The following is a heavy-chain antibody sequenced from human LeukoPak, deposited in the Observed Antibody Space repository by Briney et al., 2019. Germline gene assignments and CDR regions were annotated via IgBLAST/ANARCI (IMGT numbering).Heavy chain of an antibody. J-gene: IGHJ4*02. CDR2: ISYDGSNK. CDR1: GFTFSSYG. CDR3: ASGGISRPLTGTTWILMISPLDY. Sequence: GGSLRLSCAASGFTFSSYGMHWVRQAPGKGLEWVAVISYDGSNKYYADSVKGRFTISRDNSKNTLYLQMNSLRAEDTAVYYCASGGISRPLTGTTWILMISPLDYWGQGTLVTVSS. V-gene: IGHV3-30*03. D-gene: IGHD1-7*01.